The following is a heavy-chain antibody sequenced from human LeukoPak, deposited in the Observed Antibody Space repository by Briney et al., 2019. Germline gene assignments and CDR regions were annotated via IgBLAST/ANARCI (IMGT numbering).Heavy chain of an antibody. CDR1: GYTFTGYY. CDR2: INPNSGGT. Sequence: ASVKVSCKASGYTFTGYYMHWVRQAPGQGLEWMGRINPNSGGTNYAQKFQGRVTMTRDTSISTAYMELSRLRSDDTAVYYCASCDYDSSGYYYDFDYWGQGTLVTVSS. V-gene: IGHV1-2*06. D-gene: IGHD3-22*01. CDR3: ASCDYDSSGYYYDFDY. J-gene: IGHJ4*02.